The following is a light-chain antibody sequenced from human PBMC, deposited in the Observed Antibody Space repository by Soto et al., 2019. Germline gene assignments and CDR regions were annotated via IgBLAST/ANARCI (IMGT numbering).Light chain of an antibody. J-gene: IGLJ1*01. CDR1: SGDVGGHNH. V-gene: IGLV2-14*01. CDR3: NSYTSSSTHV. Sequence: QSALTQPASVSGSPGQSITISCTGSSGDVGGHNHVSWYQQHPGKAPKLIIYEVGNRPSGVSNRFSGSKSGNTASLTISGFQAEDEADYYCNSYTSSSTHVFGTGTKLTVL. CDR2: EVG.